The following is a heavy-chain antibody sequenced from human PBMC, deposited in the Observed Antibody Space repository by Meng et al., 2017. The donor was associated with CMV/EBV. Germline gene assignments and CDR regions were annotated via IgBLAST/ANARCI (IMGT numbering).Heavy chain of an antibody. CDR3: ARGISEAGPFDY. J-gene: IGHJ4*02. V-gene: IGHV4-38-2*02. D-gene: IGHD6-19*01. Sequence: GSLRLSCTVSGYSISSGYYWGWIRQPPGKGLEWIGSIYHSGSTYYNPSLKSRVTILVDTSKNQFSLKLSSVTAADTAVYYCARGISEAGPFDYWGQGTLVTVSS. CDR1: GYSISSGYY. CDR2: IYHSGST.